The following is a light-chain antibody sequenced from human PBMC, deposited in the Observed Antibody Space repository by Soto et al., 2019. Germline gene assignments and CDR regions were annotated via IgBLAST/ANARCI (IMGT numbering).Light chain of an antibody. J-gene: IGLJ1*01. Sequence: SYELTQPPSVSVSPGQTASITCSGDKLGDKYACWYQQKPGQSPVLVIYQDSKRPSGIPERFSGSNSGNTATLTISATQAMDEADYYCQAWDSSTGGVFGTGTKVTVL. CDR2: QDS. CDR3: QAWDSSTGGV. CDR1: KLGDKY. V-gene: IGLV3-1*01.